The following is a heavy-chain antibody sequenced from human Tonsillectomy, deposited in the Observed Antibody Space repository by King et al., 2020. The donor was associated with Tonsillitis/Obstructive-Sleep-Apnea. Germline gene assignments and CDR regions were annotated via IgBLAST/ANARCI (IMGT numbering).Heavy chain of an antibody. CDR3: TTAETDY. Sequence: VQLVESGGGLVKPGGSLRLSCAASGFSFSNAWLSWVRQASGKGLDWVGLIKSKTDGGTTDYAAPVKGRVTISRDDSKNTLYLQMNSLKTEDTAVYYCTTAETDYWGQGTLVTVSS. V-gene: IGHV3-15*01. J-gene: IGHJ4*02. CDR2: IKSKTDGGTT. CDR1: GFSFSNAW.